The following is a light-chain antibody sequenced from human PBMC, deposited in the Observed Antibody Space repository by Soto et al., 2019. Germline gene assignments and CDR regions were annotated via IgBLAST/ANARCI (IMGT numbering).Light chain of an antibody. V-gene: IGKV1-39*01. J-gene: IGKJ4*01. CDR2: VAS. CDR1: QSISSY. Sequence: DIQMTQSPSTLSASVRDRVTITCRASQSISSYLSWYQQKPGKAPKLLINVASTLQSGVPSRSSGSGSGTDFTLAISSLQPEDFATYYCQQSSSTPQTFGGGTKVDIK. CDR3: QQSSSTPQT.